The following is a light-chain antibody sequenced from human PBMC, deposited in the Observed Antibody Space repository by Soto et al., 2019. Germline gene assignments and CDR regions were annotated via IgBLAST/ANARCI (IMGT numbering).Light chain of an antibody. J-gene: IGKJ1*01. CDR3: QQYNHWPPWT. CDR1: QSVGRN. Sequence: EVVMTQSPATVPVALGGRVTLSCRASQSVGRNLAWYQQKPGQPPRLLIYEASSRDTGVPTRFSGSGSGTEFTLTITSLPSEDFAGYYCQQYNHWPPWTFGQGTKVEVK. V-gene: IGKV3D-15*01. CDR2: EAS.